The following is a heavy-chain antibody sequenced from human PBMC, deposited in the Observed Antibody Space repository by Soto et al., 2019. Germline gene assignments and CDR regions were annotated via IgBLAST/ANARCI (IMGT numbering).Heavy chain of an antibody. CDR3: ARKFYFGSGSYSLDAFDI. D-gene: IGHD3-10*01. CDR2: FYYSGST. Sequence: QVQLQESGPGLVKPSETLSLTCTVSGGSISSYYWSWLRQPPGKGLEWIGYFYYSGSTSYNPSLKSRVTISAETSKNQFSLRLSSVTAADTAVYYCARKFYFGSGSYSLDAFDIWGQGTMLTVSS. V-gene: IGHV4-59*01. J-gene: IGHJ3*02. CDR1: GGSISSYY.